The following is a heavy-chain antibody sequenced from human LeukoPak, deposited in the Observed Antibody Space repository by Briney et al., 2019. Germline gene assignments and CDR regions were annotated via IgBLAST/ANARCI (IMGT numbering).Heavy chain of an antibody. V-gene: IGHV1-2*02. CDR1: GYPFTGYY. Sequence: ASVKVSCKASGYPFTGYYIRWVRQAPGHGLEWMGWIKPDSGDTNYAPKFQGRVTMAKDTSVNTAYMELSSLRSDDTALYHCARGGYYDTWIGPWGQRTPVTVSS. D-gene: IGHD3-16*01. CDR3: ARGGYYDTWIGP. J-gene: IGHJ5*02. CDR2: IKPDSGDT.